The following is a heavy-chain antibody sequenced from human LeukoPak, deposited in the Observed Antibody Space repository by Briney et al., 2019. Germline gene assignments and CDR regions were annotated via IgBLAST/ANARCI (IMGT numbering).Heavy chain of an antibody. CDR3: AREYRYDFWSGYPGRFDP. CDR2: IYYRGTT. Sequence: PSQTLSLTCTVSGGSISRGDYYWSWIRQPPGKGLEWIGYIYYRGTTYYNPSLKSRVTISVDTSKNQFSLKLSSVTAADTAVYYCAREYRYDFWSGYPGRFDPWGQGTLVTVSS. V-gene: IGHV4-30-4*08. CDR1: GGSISRGDYY. D-gene: IGHD3-3*01. J-gene: IGHJ5*02.